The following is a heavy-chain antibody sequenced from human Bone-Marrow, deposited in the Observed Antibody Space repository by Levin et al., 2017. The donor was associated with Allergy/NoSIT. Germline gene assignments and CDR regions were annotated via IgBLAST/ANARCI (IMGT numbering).Heavy chain of an antibody. J-gene: IGHJ4*02. V-gene: IGHV3-53*01. CDR3: AGSKGSAYDYGDYLDS. CDR2: IYSGGTT. D-gene: IGHD4-17*01. CDR1: EFTVSSNY. Sequence: GGSLRLSCAASEFTVSSNYMTWVRQAPGKGLEWVSVIYSGGTTHYADSVKGRFTISRDNSKNPLYLQMNSLRAEDTAVYYCAGSKGSAYDYGDYLDSWGQGTLVTVSS.